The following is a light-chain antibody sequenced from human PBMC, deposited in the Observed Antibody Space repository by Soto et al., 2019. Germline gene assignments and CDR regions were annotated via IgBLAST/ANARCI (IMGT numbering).Light chain of an antibody. CDR3: SSYTSSSTWV. J-gene: IGLJ3*02. V-gene: IGLV2-14*01. Sequence: QSALTQPASVSGSPGQSITISCTGTSSDVGGYNYVSWYQQHPGKAHKLMIYEVSNRPSGVSNRFSGSKSGNTASLTVFGLQAEDEADYYCSSYTSSSTWVFGGGTKLTVL. CDR2: EVS. CDR1: SSDVGGYNY.